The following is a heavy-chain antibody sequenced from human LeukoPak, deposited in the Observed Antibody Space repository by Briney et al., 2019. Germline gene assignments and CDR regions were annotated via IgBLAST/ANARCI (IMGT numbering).Heavy chain of an antibody. CDR2: MDPSGSQK. V-gene: IGHV3-7*03. J-gene: IGHJ4*02. CDR1: GFTLNRSW. D-gene: IGHD1-1*01. Sequence: PGGSLRLSCAASGFTLNRSWMNWVRQAPGKGLEWVANMDPSGSQKRYMDSVKGRFTISKDSPGTSSYLEMYSLRADDTGIYYCAIWTSGNYWGQGSLVTVSS. CDR3: AIWTSGNY.